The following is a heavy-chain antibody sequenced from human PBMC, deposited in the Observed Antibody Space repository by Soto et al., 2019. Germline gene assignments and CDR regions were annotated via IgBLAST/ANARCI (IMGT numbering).Heavy chain of an antibody. CDR1: GFTFSSYS. Sequence: GGSLRLSCAASGFTFSSYSMNWVRQAPGKGLEWVSSITSSSSYIYYADLLKGRFTISRDNAKKSLYLQMNSLRAEDTAVYFCARGTGDYDFWSVYNATDDFDYWGQGTLVTVSS. J-gene: IGHJ4*02. V-gene: IGHV3-21*01. D-gene: IGHD3-3*01. CDR2: ITSSSSYI. CDR3: ARGTGDYDFWSVYNATDDFDY.